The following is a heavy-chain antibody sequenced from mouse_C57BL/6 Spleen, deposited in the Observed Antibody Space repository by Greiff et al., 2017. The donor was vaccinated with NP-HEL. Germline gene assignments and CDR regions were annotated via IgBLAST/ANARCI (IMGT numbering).Heavy chain of an antibody. V-gene: IGHV7-3*01. CDR1: GFTFTDYY. D-gene: IGHD2-3*01. Sequence: EVKLMESGGGLVQPGGSLSLSCAASGFTFTDYYMSWVRQPPGKALEWLGFIRNKANGYTTEYSASVKGRFTISRDNSQSILYLQMNALRAEDSATYYCARYWGLLPYYAMDYWGQGTSVTVSS. CDR3: ARYWGLLPYYAMDY. J-gene: IGHJ4*01. CDR2: IRNKANGYTT.